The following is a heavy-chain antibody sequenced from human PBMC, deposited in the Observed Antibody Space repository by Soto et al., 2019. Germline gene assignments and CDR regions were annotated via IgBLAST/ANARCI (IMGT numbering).Heavy chain of an antibody. CDR2: ISGSGGST. Sequence: EVQLLESGGGLVQPGGSLRLSCAASGFTFSSYAMSWVRQAPGKGLEWVSAISGSGGSTYYADSVKGRFTIPRDNSKNTLYLQMNSLRAEDTAVYYCAKDQEKWLRSIDYWGQGTLVTVSS. J-gene: IGHJ4*02. V-gene: IGHV3-23*01. CDR1: GFTFSSYA. D-gene: IGHD5-12*01. CDR3: AKDQEKWLRSIDY.